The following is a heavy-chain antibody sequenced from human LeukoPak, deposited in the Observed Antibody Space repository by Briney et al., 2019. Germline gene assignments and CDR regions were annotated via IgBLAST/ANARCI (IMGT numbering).Heavy chain of an antibody. J-gene: IGHJ5*02. D-gene: IGHD3-3*01. Sequence: GGSLRLSCAASRFTFSSYAMHWVRQAPGEGLEWVAVISYDGSNKYYADSVKGRFTISRDNSKNTLYLQMNSLRAEDTAVYYCARDQVHYDFWSGYYNYNWFDPWGQGTLVTVSS. CDR3: ARDQVHYDFWSGYYNYNWFDP. CDR1: RFTFSSYA. V-gene: IGHV3-30-3*01. CDR2: ISYDGSNK.